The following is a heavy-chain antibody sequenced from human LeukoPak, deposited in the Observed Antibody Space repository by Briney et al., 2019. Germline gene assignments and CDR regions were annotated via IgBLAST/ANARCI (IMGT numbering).Heavy chain of an antibody. Sequence: SETLSLTCTVSGGSISSSSYYWSWIRQPPGKGLEWIGEINHSGSTNYNPSLKSRVTISVDTSKNQFSLKLSYVTAADTAVYYCARLGGGIRWGSRDRDAFDIWGQGTMVTVSS. CDR2: INHSGST. CDR1: GGSISSSSYY. V-gene: IGHV4-39*07. J-gene: IGHJ3*02. CDR3: ARLGGGIRWGSRDRDAFDI. D-gene: IGHD3-16*01.